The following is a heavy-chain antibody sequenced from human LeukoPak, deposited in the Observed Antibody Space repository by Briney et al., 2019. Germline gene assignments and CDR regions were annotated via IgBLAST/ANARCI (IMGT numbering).Heavy chain of an antibody. V-gene: IGHV3-48*03. Sequence: PGGSLRLSCAASGFSFSSYEMNWVRQAPGKGLKWVSYISSNGSTIYYADSVKGRFTISRDNSKNTLYLQMNSLRAEDTAVYYCAKDDGWVQYANWGQGPLVTVSS. J-gene: IGHJ4*02. CDR3: AKDDGWVQYAN. D-gene: IGHD5-24*01. CDR2: ISSNGSTI. CDR1: GFSFSSYE.